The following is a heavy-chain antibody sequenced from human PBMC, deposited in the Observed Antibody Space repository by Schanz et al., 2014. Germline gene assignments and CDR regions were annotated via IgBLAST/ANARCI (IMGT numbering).Heavy chain of an antibody. J-gene: IGHJ6*02. D-gene: IGHD2-2*01. CDR3: VGKSLTSWKNSYYALDV. CDR1: GGSISSFK. Sequence: QVQLQESGPGLVKPSETLSLTCTVSGGSISSFKWSWIRQPPGKGLEYIGYIYSSGSTNYNPSLRGRVTMSIDTSKNYFSLNLTSLTPADTAVYYCVGKSLTSWKNSYYALDVWGQGTTVTVS. CDR2: IYSSGST. V-gene: IGHV4-59*01.